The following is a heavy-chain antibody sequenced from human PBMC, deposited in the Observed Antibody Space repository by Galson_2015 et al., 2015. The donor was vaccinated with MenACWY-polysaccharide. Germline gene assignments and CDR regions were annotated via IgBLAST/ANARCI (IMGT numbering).Heavy chain of an antibody. V-gene: IGHV3-23*01. Sequence: SLRLSCAASGFTFSSYAMNWVRQAPGKGLEWVSAVSNSGGSTYYADSVKGRFTISRDNSKNTLFLQMNSLRAEDTAVYYCAKDKCGAGYWGNTKIDYWGQGTLVTVSS. J-gene: IGHJ4*02. CDR1: GFTFSSYA. CDR3: AKDKCGAGYWGNTKIDY. CDR2: VSNSGGST. D-gene: IGHD3-16*01.